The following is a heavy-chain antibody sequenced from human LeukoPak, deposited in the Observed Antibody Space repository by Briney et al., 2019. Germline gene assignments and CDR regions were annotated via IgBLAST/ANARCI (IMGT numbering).Heavy chain of an antibody. CDR3: ASNRGYSYGLRFDP. CDR2: ISSNGGST. J-gene: IGHJ5*02. D-gene: IGHD5-18*01. V-gene: IGHV3-64*01. CDR1: GFTFSSYA. Sequence: GGSLRLSCAASGFTFSSYAMHRVRQAPGKGLEYVSAISSNGGSTYYANSVKGRFTISRDNSKYTLYLQMGSLRAEDMAVYYCASNRGYSYGLRFDPWGQGTLVTVSS.